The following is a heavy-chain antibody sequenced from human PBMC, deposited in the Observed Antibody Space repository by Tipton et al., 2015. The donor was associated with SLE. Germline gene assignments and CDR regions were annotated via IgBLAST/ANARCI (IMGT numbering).Heavy chain of an antibody. CDR3: VTRAWLDY. J-gene: IGHJ4*02. CDR2: ISWNSAKI. Sequence: RSLRLSCAASGFTFDDYAMHWVRQAPGKGLEWVSVISWNSAKIGYGDSVKGRFTISRDNAKNSLYLQMDNLRVEDTSTYYCVTRAWLDYWGQGTLVTVPS. D-gene: IGHD6-19*01. CDR1: GFTFDDYA. V-gene: IGHV3-9*01.